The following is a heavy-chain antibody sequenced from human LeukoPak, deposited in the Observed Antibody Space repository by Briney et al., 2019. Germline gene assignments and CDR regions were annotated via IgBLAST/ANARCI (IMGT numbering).Heavy chain of an antibody. J-gene: IGHJ4*02. Sequence: SVKVSCKASGGTFSKYTISWVRQSPGQGLEWMGGITPLFGTASYAQKFQGRVTITADESASTAYMEVNSLRSEDTAVYYCAKEGRSLQTYWGQGTLVTVSS. V-gene: IGHV1-69*13. CDR3: AKEGRSLQTY. CDR1: GGTFSKYT. CDR2: ITPLFGTA. D-gene: IGHD5-24*01.